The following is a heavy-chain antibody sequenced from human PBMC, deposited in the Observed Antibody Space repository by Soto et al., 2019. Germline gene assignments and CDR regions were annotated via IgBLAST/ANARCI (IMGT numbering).Heavy chain of an antibody. J-gene: IGHJ4*02. D-gene: IGHD3-3*01. CDR2: IYYSGST. Sequence: PSETLSLTCTVSGGSISSGDYYWSWIRQPPGKGLEWIGYIYYSGSTYYNPSLKSRVTISVDTSKNQFSLKLSSVTAADTAVYYCARTRGRLNYDFWSVRTPEFDYWGQGTLVTVSS. CDR1: GGSISSGDYY. V-gene: IGHV4-30-4*01. CDR3: ARTRGRLNYDFWSVRTPEFDY.